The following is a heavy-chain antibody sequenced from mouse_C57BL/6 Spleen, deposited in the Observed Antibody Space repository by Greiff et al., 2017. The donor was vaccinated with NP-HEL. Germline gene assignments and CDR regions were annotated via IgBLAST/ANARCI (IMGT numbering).Heavy chain of an antibody. CDR1: GYAFSSSW. V-gene: IGHV1-82*01. J-gene: IGHJ1*03. CDR3: ARGGGYYGNFDV. D-gene: IGHD2-2*01. CDR2: IYPGDGDT. Sequence: VKLQESGPELVKPGASVKISCKASGYAFSSSWMNWVKQRPGKGLEWIGRIYPGDGDTNYNGKFKGKATLTADKSSSTAYMQLSSLTSEDSAVYFCARGGGYYGNFDVWGTGTTVTVSS.